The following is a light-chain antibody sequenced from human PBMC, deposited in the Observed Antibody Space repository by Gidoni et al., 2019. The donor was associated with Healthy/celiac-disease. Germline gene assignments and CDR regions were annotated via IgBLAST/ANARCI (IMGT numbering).Light chain of an antibody. CDR3: AAWDDSLNGLYV. J-gene: IGLJ1*01. Sequence: QSVLTQPPSASGTPGKRVTISCSGSSSNIGSNTVNWYQQLPGTAPKLLIYSNNQRPSGVPDRFSGSKSGTSAALAISALQSEDEADYYCAAWDDSLNGLYVFGTGTKVTVL. CDR2: SNN. CDR1: SSNIGSNT. V-gene: IGLV1-44*01.